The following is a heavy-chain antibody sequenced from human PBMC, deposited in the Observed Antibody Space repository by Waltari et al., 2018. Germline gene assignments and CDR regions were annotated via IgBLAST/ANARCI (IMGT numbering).Heavy chain of an antibody. CDR1: GGTFSSYA. D-gene: IGHD5-12*01. CDR2: IIPIFGTA. Sequence: QVQLVQSGAEVKKPGSSVKVSCKASGGTFSSYAISWVRQAPGQGLEWMGGIIPIFGTANYAQKFQGRGTITTDESTSTAYMERSSLRSEDTAVYYCAREVDGAVATTPGHYYGMDVWGQGTTVTVSS. J-gene: IGHJ6*02. CDR3: AREVDGAVATTPGHYYGMDV. V-gene: IGHV1-69*05.